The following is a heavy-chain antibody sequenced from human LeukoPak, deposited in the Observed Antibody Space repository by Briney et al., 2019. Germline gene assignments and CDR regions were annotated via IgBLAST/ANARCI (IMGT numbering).Heavy chain of an antibody. Sequence: GGSLRLSCAASGFTLSTYWMHWVRQAPGKRLEWVANIKQDGSEKYYAASVKGRFTISRDNAKNSLYLQMNSLRVEDTAVYYCARGNPFGGYWGQGTLVTVSS. V-gene: IGHV3-7*03. CDR3: ARGNPFGGY. D-gene: IGHD3-16*01. CDR1: GFTLSTYW. CDR2: IKQDGSEK. J-gene: IGHJ4*02.